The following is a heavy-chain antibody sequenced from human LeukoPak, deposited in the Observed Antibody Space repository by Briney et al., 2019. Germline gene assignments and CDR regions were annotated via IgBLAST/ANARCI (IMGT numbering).Heavy chain of an antibody. CDR1: GFTFSSYA. J-gene: IGHJ4*02. Sequence: QAGGSLRLSCAASGFTFSSYAMSWVRQAPGKGLEWLSDISDSGESTYYADSVKGRFSISRDNSKNTLYLQMNSLRADDAAVYYCAIERRSYTTGLFDSWGQGTLVTVFS. CDR3: AIERRSYTTGLFDS. V-gene: IGHV3-23*01. CDR2: ISDSGEST. D-gene: IGHD1-26*01.